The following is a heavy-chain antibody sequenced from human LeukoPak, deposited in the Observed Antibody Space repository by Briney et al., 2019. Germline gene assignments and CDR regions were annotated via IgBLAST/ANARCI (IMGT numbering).Heavy chain of an antibody. Sequence: ASVTVSCKASGYTFTGYYMHWVRQAPGQGLEWMGWINPNIGGTNYTQKFQGRVTMTRDTSISTAYMELSRLRSDDTAVYYCARVRGQLVFFDIWGQGTVVSDSS. D-gene: IGHD6-6*01. V-gene: IGHV1-2*02. CDR1: GYTFTGYY. CDR2: INPNIGGT. J-gene: IGHJ3*02. CDR3: ARVRGQLVFFDI.